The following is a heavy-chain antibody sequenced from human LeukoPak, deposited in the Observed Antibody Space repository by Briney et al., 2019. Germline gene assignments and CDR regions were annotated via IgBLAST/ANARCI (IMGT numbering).Heavy chain of an antibody. CDR1: GFAFSSYS. V-gene: IGHV3-21*01. D-gene: IGHD3-22*01. CDR3: ARALGSSAYYYLKVDAFDI. J-gene: IGHJ3*02. Sequence: GGSLRLSCAASGFAFSSYSMNWVRQAPGKGPEWVSSISSSSSYIYYADSLKGRFTISRDNAKRSLFLQMNSLRAEDTAVYFCARALGSSAYYYLKVDAFDIWGQGTMVTVSS. CDR2: ISSSSSYI.